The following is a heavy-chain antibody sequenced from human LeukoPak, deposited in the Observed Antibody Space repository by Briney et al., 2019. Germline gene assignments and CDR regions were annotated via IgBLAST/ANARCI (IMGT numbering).Heavy chain of an antibody. CDR1: GYTFTSYG. CDR2: ISAYNGNT. J-gene: IGHJ4*02. CDR3: ARDHSHIWLQRYFDY. Sequence: ASVKVSCKASGYTFTSYGISWVRQAPGPGLEWMGWISAYNGNTNYAQKLQGRVTMTTDTSTSTAYMELRSLRSDDTAVYYCARDHSHIWLQRYFDYWGQGTLVTVSS. D-gene: IGHD5-24*01. V-gene: IGHV1-18*01.